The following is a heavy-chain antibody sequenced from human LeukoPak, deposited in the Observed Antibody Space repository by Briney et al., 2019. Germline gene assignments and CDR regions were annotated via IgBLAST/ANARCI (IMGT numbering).Heavy chain of an antibody. CDR1: GFTFDDYT. V-gene: IGHV3-43*01. Sequence: GGSLRLSCAASGFTFDDYTMHWVRQGPGKGLEWVSLISWDGGSTYYADSVKGRFTISRDNSKNSLYLQMNSLRTEDTALYYCVKALGYCSGGSCYFDYWGQGTLVTVSP. D-gene: IGHD2-15*01. CDR2: ISWDGGST. J-gene: IGHJ4*02. CDR3: VKALGYCSGGSCYFDY.